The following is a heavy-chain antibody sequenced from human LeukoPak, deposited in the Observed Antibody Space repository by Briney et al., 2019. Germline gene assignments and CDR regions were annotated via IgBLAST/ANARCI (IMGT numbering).Heavy chain of an antibody. Sequence: ASVTVSCKTSGYTFTNYGMHWVRQAPGQSLEWMGWINGGNGDAKYSQNFQGRVTIIRDTSASTAYMELSSLRSEDTAVYYCARVPLHDSSGHYYPHWGQGTLVTVSS. CDR1: GYTFTNYG. D-gene: IGHD3-22*01. V-gene: IGHV1-3*01. CDR2: INGGNGDA. J-gene: IGHJ1*01. CDR3: ARVPLHDSSGHYYPH.